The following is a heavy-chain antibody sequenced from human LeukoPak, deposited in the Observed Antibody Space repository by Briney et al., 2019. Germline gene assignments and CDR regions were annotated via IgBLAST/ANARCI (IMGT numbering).Heavy chain of an antibody. V-gene: IGHV3-30*18. Sequence: GGSLRLSCAASGFTFSSYGMHWVRQAPGKGLEWVAVISYDGSNKYYADSVKGRFTISRYNSKNTLYLQMKSLRAEETAVYYCAKPPPQIQLWLTFDYWGQGTLVTVSS. CDR1: GFTFSSYG. CDR3: AKPPPQIQLWLTFDY. J-gene: IGHJ4*02. D-gene: IGHD5-18*01. CDR2: ISYDGSNK.